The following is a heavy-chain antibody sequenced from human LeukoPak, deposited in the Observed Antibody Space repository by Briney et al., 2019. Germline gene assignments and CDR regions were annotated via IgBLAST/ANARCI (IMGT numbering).Heavy chain of an antibody. CDR3: ARFDYYYMDV. V-gene: IGHV4-4*09. CDR1: GGSISSYY. J-gene: IGHJ6*03. D-gene: IGHD3-16*01. Sequence: SETLSLTCTVSGGSISSYYWSWIRQPPGKGLEWIGYIYTSGSTNYNPSLKSRVTISVDTSKNQFSLKLSSVTAADTAVYYCARFDYYYMDVWGKGTAVTVSS. CDR2: IYTSGST.